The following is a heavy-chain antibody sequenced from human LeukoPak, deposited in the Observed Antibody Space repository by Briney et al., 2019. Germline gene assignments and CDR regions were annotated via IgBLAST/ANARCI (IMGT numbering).Heavy chain of an antibody. CDR1: VVIYNNYD. V-gene: IGHV3-13*01. J-gene: IGHJ5*02. CDR2: ISTAGHT. Sequence: GGCLGLSRAVSVVIYNNYDMHWVRQAAGTGRECVSGISTAGHTNYPRCVKGRFTIYRDNAKIPLYLHMNSLSAGHTAMYYCASSPAWSSIWYAIDPGGQGTLVCVSS. CDR3: ASSPAWSSIWYAIDP. D-gene: IGHD6-13*01.